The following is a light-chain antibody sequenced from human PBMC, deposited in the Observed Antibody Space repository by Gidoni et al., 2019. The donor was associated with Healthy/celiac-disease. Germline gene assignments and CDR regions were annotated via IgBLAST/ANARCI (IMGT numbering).Light chain of an antibody. Sequence: EIVMTQSPATLSVSPGERATLSCRASQSVSSNLAWYQQKPGQAPSLLIYGAYTRATGIPARFSGSGSGTEFTLTISSLQSEDFAVYYCQQYNNWPRITFGGGTKVEIK. J-gene: IGKJ4*01. CDR1: QSVSSN. CDR2: GAY. CDR3: QQYNNWPRIT. V-gene: IGKV3-15*01.